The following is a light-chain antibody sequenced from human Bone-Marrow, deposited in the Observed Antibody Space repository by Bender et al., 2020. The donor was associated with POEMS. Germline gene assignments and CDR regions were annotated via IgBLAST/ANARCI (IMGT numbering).Light chain of an antibody. CDR1: GTDVGGFNY. J-gene: IGLJ1*01. CDR3: SAYSGTYV. CDR2: DFT. Sequence: QSALTQPRSVSGSPGQSVTISCTGAGTDVGGFNYVSWYQHHPGRAPQLLNYDFTTRPSGVPDRCSGSRYGNTASLTISGLQTEDEADYYCSAYSGTYVFGAGTEVTVL. V-gene: IGLV2-11*01.